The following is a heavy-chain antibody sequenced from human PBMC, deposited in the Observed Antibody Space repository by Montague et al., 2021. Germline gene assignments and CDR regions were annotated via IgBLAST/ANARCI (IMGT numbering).Heavy chain of an antibody. CDR2: TYYSGTT. CDR3: ARDQGGYFDY. CDR1: GGSINSGGYY. J-gene: IGHJ4*02. V-gene: IGHV4-31*03. Sequence: TLSLTCTVSGGSINSGGYYWTWIRPHPGKGLEWIGYTYYSGTTYYTPSLKSRVTISVNTSKNQFPLQLSSVTAADTAVYYCARDQGGYFDYWGQGTLVTVSS.